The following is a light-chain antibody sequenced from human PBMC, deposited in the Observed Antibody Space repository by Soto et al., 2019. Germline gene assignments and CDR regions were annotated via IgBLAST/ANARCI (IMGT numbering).Light chain of an antibody. CDR2: YDD. Sequence: QSLLTQPPSVSEAPGQRVTISCSGSSSNVGKNAVNWYQKFPGKAPKLLLYYDDVSPSGVSDRFSGSKSGTSASLAISGLQSEDEATYFCAAWDDGLNGPLFGGGTKVTVL. J-gene: IGLJ2*01. V-gene: IGLV1-36*01. CDR1: SSNVGKNA. CDR3: AAWDDGLNGPL.